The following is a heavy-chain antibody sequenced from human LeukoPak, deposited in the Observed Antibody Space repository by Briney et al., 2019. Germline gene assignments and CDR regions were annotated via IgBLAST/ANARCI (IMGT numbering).Heavy chain of an antibody. V-gene: IGHV3-23*01. CDR1: GFTFSSYA. CDR2: ISGSGGST. CDR3: AREGEWGDEYGDFNDAFDI. D-gene: IGHD4-17*01. J-gene: IGHJ3*02. Sequence: PGGSLRLSCAASGFTFSSYAMSWVRQAPGKGLEWVSAISGSGGSTYYADSVKGRFTISRDNSKNTLYLQMNSLRSEDTAVYYCAREGEWGDEYGDFNDAFDIWGQGTMVTVSS.